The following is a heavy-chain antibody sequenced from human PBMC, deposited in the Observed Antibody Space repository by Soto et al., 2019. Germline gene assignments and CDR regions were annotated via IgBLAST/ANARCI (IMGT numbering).Heavy chain of an antibody. V-gene: IGHV2-5*01. CDR3: AHTKDSSGFLTS. D-gene: IGHD3-22*01. Sequence: PTLVNPTQTLTLTCSFSGFSLSVYGVRVIWFRQPPGETLEWLALIHWNDDKRYSPYLKSRLTITKDTSKNQVVLTLTNLDPLDTGTYFCAHTKDSSGFLTSWGQGILVTVPS. J-gene: IGHJ5*02. CDR1: GFSLSVYGVR. CDR2: IHWNDDK.